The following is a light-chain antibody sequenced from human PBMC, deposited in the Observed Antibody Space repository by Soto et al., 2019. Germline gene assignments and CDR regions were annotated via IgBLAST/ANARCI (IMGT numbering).Light chain of an antibody. CDR3: QQYGSSPYT. J-gene: IGKJ2*01. CDR1: QSLSSY. CDR2: GAS. V-gene: IGKV3-20*01. Sequence: EIVLTQSPGTLSLSPGERATLSCRASQSLSSYLAWYQHKPGQAPRLLIYGASSRATGIPDRFSGSGSGTDFTLTISRLEPEDFAVYYCQQYGSSPYTFGQGTKLEIK.